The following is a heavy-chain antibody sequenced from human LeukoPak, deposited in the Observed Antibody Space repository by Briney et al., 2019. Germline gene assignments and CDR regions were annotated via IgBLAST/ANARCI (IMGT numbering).Heavy chain of an antibody. J-gene: IGHJ4*02. D-gene: IGHD3-22*01. Sequence: GASAKVSCKASGYTFTGYYMHWVRQAPGQGLEWMGRINPNSGGTNYAQKFQGRVTMTRDTSISTAYMELSRLRSDDTAVYYCARGDGYSGLSDYWGQGTLVTVSS. CDR3: ARGDGYSGLSDY. CDR1: GYTFTGYY. CDR2: INPNSGGT. V-gene: IGHV1-2*06.